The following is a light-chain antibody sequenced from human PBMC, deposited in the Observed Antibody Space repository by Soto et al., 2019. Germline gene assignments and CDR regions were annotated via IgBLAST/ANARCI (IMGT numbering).Light chain of an antibody. CDR2: GAS. CDR3: QQTRAYPST. CDR1: QSISRY. J-gene: IGKJ4*01. V-gene: IGKV1-39*01. Sequence: DIQMTQSPSSLSASVGDRVTVTCRAGQSISRYLNWYQQKPGKAPNLLIYGASTLQSGVPSRFSGSGSGTDFTLTISSLQAEDFASYYCQQTRAYPSTFGGGTKVDIK.